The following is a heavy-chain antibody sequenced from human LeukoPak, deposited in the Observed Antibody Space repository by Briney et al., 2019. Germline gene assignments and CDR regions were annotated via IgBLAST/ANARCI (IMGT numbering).Heavy chain of an antibody. CDR3: ARGFGDWGLSWFDP. V-gene: IGHV4-61*01. J-gene: IGHJ5*02. Sequence: PETLCLTCTVSGGSVSSGSYYWSWIRQPPGKGLEWIGYIYYSGSAKYNPSLKSRVTISVDTSKNQFSLKLTSVTAADTAVYYCARGFGDWGLSWFDPWGQGTLFTVSS. D-gene: IGHD3-10*01. CDR1: GGSVSSGSYY. CDR2: IYYSGSA.